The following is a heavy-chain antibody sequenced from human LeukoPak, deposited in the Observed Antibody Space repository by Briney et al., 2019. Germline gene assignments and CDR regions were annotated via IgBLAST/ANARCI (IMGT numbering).Heavy chain of an antibody. CDR1: GYTFTSYG. V-gene: IGHV1-69*13. D-gene: IGHD2-2*02. Sequence: GASVKVSCKASGYTFTSYGISWVRQAPGQGLEWMGGIIPIFGTANYAQKFQGRVTITADESTSTAYMELSSLRSEDTAVYYCAKNRDIVVVPAAIHWGITLGGGDYWGQGTLVTVSS. CDR3: AKNRDIVVVPAAIHWGITLGGGDY. CDR2: IIPIFGTA. J-gene: IGHJ4*02.